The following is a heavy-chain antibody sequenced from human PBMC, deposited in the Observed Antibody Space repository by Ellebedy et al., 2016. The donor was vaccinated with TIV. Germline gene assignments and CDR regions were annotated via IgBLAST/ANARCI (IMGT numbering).Heavy chain of an antibody. D-gene: IGHD1-1*01. J-gene: IGHJ5*02. CDR3: AAGNDGGWFDP. CDR1: GGTFNNYA. Sequence: AASVKVSCKASGGTFNNYAISWARQAPGQGLEWMGRIIPFLGIANYAQKFQGRVTITADESTSTAYMELSSLTSEDSAVYYCAAGNDGGWFDPWGQGTLVTVSS. V-gene: IGHV1-69*04. CDR2: IIPFLGIA.